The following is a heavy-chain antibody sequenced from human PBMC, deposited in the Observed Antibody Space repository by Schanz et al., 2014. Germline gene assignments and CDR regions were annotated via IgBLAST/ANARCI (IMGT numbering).Heavy chain of an antibody. V-gene: IGHV3-66*01. CDR3: ARGGPAYYFDD. CDR2: IYIGGNT. Sequence: EVQLVESGGGLVQPGGSLRLSCAASGFSVGNKYMNWVRQAPGKGLEWVSFIYIGGNTYYADSVKGRFTISRDNSKNTGYIQMNSLRAEDTAVYYCARGGPAYYFDDWGQGTLVTVSS. CDR1: GFSVGNKY. J-gene: IGHJ4*02.